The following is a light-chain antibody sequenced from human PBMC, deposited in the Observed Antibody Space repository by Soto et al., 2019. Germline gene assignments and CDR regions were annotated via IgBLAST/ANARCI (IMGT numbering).Light chain of an antibody. Sequence: ENVLTQSPGTLSLSPGERATLSCRASQSISGSYLAWYQQKPGQAPRLLIYGASSRATGIPDRFSGRGSGTDFTLTISRLEPEDFAVYYCHQYGSPWTFGQGTKVEIK. CDR2: GAS. CDR1: QSISGSY. CDR3: HQYGSPWT. J-gene: IGKJ1*01. V-gene: IGKV3-20*01.